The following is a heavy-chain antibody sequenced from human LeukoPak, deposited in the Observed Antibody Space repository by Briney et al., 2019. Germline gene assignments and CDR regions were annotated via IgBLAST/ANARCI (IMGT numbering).Heavy chain of an antibody. V-gene: IGHV4-59*08. D-gene: IGHD3-10*01. CDR1: SDSMRNYF. CDR3: ARHGYYYGSGSLWGNFDY. J-gene: IGHJ4*02. Sequence: SETLSLTCTVSSDSMRNYFWSWIRQPPGKGLEWIGYIYYSGGTSYNPSLKSRVTISVDTSKNQFSLKLSSVTAADTAVYYCARHGYYYGSGSLWGNFDYWGQGTLVTVSS. CDR2: IYYSGGT.